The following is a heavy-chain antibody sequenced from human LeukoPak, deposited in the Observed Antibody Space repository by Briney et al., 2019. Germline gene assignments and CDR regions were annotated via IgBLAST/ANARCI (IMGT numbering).Heavy chain of an antibody. V-gene: IGHV5-51*01. Sequence: GESLEISFKGSGYRFTNYWIGWVRQMPGKGLEWMVIIYTGDSDTRYSPSFQGQVTISADKSFSTAYLQWSSLKASDSAMYYCASRTGSGGWGGLSMDVWGQGNTVTVSS. CDR3: ASRTGSGGWGGLSMDV. D-gene: IGHD3-16*02. CDR2: IYTGDSDT. J-gene: IGHJ6*02. CDR1: GYRFTNYW.